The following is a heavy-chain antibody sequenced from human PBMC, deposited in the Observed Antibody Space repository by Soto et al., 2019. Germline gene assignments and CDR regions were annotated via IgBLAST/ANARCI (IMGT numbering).Heavy chain of an antibody. CDR2: ISSRSSTI. V-gene: IGHV3-11*01. CDR1: GFTFSDYY. CDR3: ASGTNGAFFVY. J-gene: IGHJ4*02. Sequence: GGSLRLSWAASGFTFSDYYMSWIRQAPGKGLEWVSYISSRSSTIFYADSVKGRFTISRDNVKNSLYLQMNSLRAEDTAVYYCASGTNGAFFVYWGQGILVTVSS. D-gene: IGHD2-8*01.